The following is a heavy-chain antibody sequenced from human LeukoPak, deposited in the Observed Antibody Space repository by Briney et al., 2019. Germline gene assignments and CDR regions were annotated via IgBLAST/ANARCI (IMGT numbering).Heavy chain of an antibody. V-gene: IGHV3-7*03. D-gene: IGHD5-12*01. CDR1: GFTFSSYW. CDR3: ARWLHWYFDL. J-gene: IGHJ2*01. Sequence: PGGSLRLSCAASGFTFSSYWMRWVRQAPGKGLEWVANIKEDGSEKNYVDSVKGRFTISRDNAKNSLHLQMNSLGAEDTALYYCARWLHWYFDLWGRGTRVTASS. CDR2: IKEDGSEK.